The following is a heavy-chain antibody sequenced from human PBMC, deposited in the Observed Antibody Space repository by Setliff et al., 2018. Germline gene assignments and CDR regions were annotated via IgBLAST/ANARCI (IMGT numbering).Heavy chain of an antibody. CDR1: GYTFTSYY. Sequence: ASVKVSCKASGYTFTSYYMYWVRQAPGQGFAWMGTINTGGGSASIVEKVQGRVTMTRDTSTSTFYMEVNILRADDTAVYYCGRGGMAAANRKGVFEYWGQGTLVTVSS. D-gene: IGHD6-13*01. CDR3: GRGGMAAANRKGVFEY. CDR2: INTGGGSA. V-gene: IGHV1-46*01. J-gene: IGHJ4*02.